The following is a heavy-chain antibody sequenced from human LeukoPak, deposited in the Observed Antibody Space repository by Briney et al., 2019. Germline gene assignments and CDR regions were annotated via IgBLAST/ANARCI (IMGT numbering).Heavy chain of an antibody. D-gene: IGHD2-2*01. Sequence: SSETLSPTCAVYGGSFSGYYWSWIRQPPGKGLEWIGEINHSGSTNYNPSLKSRVTISVDTSKNQFSLKLSSVTAADTAVYYCARGEVVVVPAANYYYYYMDVWGKGTTVTVSS. CDR1: GGSFSGYY. V-gene: IGHV4-34*01. J-gene: IGHJ6*03. CDR3: ARGEVVVVPAANYYYYYMDV. CDR2: INHSGST.